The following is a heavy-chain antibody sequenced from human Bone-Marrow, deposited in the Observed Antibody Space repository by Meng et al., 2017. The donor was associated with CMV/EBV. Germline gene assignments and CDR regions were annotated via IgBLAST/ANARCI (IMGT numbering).Heavy chain of an antibody. CDR2: IYYSGST. Sequence: SETLSLTCTVSGGSISSYYWSWIRQPPGKGLEWTGYIYYSGSTNYNPSLKSRVTISVDTSKNQFSLKLSSVTAADTAVYYCARGVGYSSSWYDYYYGMDVWGQGTTVTVSS. CDR3: ARGVGYSSSWYDYYYGMDV. V-gene: IGHV4-59*01. J-gene: IGHJ6*02. CDR1: GGSISSYY. D-gene: IGHD6-13*01.